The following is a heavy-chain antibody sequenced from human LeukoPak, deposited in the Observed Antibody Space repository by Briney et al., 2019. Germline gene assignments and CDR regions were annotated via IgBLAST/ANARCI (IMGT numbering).Heavy chain of an antibody. Sequence: SQTLSLTCAISGDSVSSNSAAWKCTRQSPSRGLECLGRTYYRSKWYNDYAVSVKSRITIHPHTSKNQFCLQLNSVTPEDTAVYYCARVKMDYYGMDVWGQGTTVTVSS. CDR3: ARVKMDYYGMDV. CDR1: GDSVSSNSAA. V-gene: IGHV6-1*01. J-gene: IGHJ6*02. CDR2: TYYRSKWYN.